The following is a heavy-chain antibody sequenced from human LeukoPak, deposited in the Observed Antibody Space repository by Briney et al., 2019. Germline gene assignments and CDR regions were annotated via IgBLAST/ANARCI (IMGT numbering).Heavy chain of an antibody. CDR3: IRTLIVATSPYMDV. D-gene: IGHD5-12*01. Sequence: QTGESLRLSCAASGFTFSSYWMHWVRQAPGKGLVWVSRVNSDGTGTTYADSVEGRFTISRDNAKNTVYLQMNSLRAEDTAIYYCIRTLIVATSPYMDVWGKGTTVTVSS. V-gene: IGHV3-74*01. CDR2: VNSDGTGT. CDR1: GFTFSSYW. J-gene: IGHJ6*03.